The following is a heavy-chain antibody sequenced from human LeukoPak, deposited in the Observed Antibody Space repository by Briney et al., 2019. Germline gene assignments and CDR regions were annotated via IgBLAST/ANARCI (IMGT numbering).Heavy chain of an antibody. CDR2: IYPGDSDT. V-gene: IGHV5-51*01. CDR3: VRRYSYLATYRNDAFDV. J-gene: IGHJ3*01. Sequence: GESLKISCKGSGYSFTNNWIGWVRQMPGKGLEWMGIIYPGDSDTRYSLSFRGQVTISADKSIKTAYLQWSSLRASDTAMYYCVRRYSYLATYRNDAFDVWGQGTMVTVSS. CDR1: GYSFTNNW. D-gene: IGHD2-21*01.